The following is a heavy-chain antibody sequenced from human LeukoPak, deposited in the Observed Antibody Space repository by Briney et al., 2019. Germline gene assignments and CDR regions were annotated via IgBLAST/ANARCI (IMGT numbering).Heavy chain of an antibody. J-gene: IGHJ4*02. CDR2: ISYDGSNK. CDR3: AKGQKDYDSSGYYYGTSRFDY. CDR1: GFTFSSYG. D-gene: IGHD3-22*01. Sequence: GRSLRLSSAASGFTFSSYGMHWVRQAPGKGLEWVAVISYDGSNKYYADSVKGRFTISRDNSKNTLYLQMNSLRAEDTAVYYCAKGQKDYDSSGYYYGTSRFDYWGQGTLVTVSS. V-gene: IGHV3-30*18.